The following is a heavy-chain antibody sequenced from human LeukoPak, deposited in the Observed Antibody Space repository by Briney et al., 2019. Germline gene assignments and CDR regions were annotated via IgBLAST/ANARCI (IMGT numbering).Heavy chain of an antibody. CDR2: IYYSGST. CDR3: ARDLGAAAGGDY. CDR1: GGSISSSSYY. J-gene: IGHJ4*02. V-gene: IGHV4-39*07. Sequence: SETLSLTCTVSGGSISSSSYYWGWIRQPPGKGLEWIGSIYYSGSTYYNPSLKSRVTISVDTSKNQFSLKLSSVTAADTAVYYCARDLGAAAGGDYWGQGTLVTVSS. D-gene: IGHD6-13*01.